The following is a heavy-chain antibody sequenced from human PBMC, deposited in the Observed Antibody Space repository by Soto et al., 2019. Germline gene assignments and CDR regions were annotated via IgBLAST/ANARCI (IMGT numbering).Heavy chain of an antibody. Sequence: QAQLEESGGGLVKPGGSLRLSCVASGFTFSDHYMSWIRQAPGKGLEWISYISSGGGYSYYADSVKGRFTISRDNGNNSVYLQMNRTRAEDAAVYYCVRDRPNSLANYKGMDVGGQGTTVTVSS. D-gene: IGHD1-7*01. CDR1: GFTFSDHY. J-gene: IGHJ6*02. V-gene: IGHV3-11*06. CDR2: ISSGGGYS. CDR3: VRDRPNSLANYKGMDV.